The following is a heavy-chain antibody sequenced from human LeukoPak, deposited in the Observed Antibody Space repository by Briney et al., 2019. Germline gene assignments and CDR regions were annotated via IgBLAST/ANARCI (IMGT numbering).Heavy chain of an antibody. CDR1: GGSISTYY. CDR2: IYSSGST. Sequence: SETLSLTCTVSGGSISTYYWNWIRQPPGKGLEWIGYIYSSGSTNYNPSLKSRVTISVDTSKNQFSLKLSSVTATDTAVYYCARVETSNYYYGMDVWGQGTTVTVSS. J-gene: IGHJ6*02. CDR3: ARVETSNYYYGMDV. V-gene: IGHV4-59*01.